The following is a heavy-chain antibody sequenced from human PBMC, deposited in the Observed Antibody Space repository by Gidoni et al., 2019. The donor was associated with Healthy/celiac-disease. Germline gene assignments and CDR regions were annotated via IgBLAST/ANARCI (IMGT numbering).Heavy chain of an antibody. V-gene: IGHV3-48*03. CDR1: RFTFSSYQ. Sequence: EVQLVESGGGLVRPGGSLRLSCAASRFTFSSYQMNWVRQAPGKGLEWISYITNSGRTIYYADSVKGRFIISRDNAKKSLFLQMNSLRADDTGVYYCAGDTSSGWYSPLNYWGQGTLVTVSS. CDR2: ITNSGRTI. J-gene: IGHJ4*02. D-gene: IGHD6-19*01. CDR3: AGDTSSGWYSPLNY.